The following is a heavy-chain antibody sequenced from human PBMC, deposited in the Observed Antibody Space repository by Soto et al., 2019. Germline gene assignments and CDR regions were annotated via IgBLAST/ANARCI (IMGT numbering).Heavy chain of an antibody. Sequence: QVQLQESGPGLVKPSGTLSLTCAVSGGSISSSNWWSWVRQPPGKGLEWIGEIYHSGSTNYNPSRKSRVTISVDKSKNQFSLKLSSVTAXXXXXXXXXXXXXXXXXFXYWGQGTLVTVSS. V-gene: IGHV4-4*02. CDR2: IYHSGST. CDR3: XXXXXXXXXFXY. CDR1: GGSISSSNW. J-gene: IGHJ4*02.